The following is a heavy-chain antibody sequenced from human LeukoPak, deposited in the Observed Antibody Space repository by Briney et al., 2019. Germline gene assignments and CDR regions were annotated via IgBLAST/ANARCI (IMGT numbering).Heavy chain of an antibody. CDR1: GFTFSGNS. D-gene: IGHD3-16*02. V-gene: IGHV3-21*01. J-gene: IGHJ4*02. CDR3: ASRSEFDY. CDR2: ISSSSSYI. Sequence: GGSLRLSCGVSGFTFSGNSMNWVRQAPGKGLEWVSSISSSSSYISYADSVKGRFTISRDNAKNSLYLQMNSLRAEDTAVYYCASRSEFDYWGQGTLVTVSS.